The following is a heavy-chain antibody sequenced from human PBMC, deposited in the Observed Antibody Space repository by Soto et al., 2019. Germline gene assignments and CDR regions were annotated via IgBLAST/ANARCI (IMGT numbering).Heavy chain of an antibody. J-gene: IGHJ1*01. Sequence: GGSLRLSCTASGFTFGDYAMSWVRQAPGKGLEGVGFIRSKAYGGTTEYAASVKGRFTISRDDSKSIAYLQMNSLKTEDTAVYYCTREGQQLVAEYFQHWGQGTLVTVSS. V-gene: IGHV3-49*04. CDR2: IRSKAYGGTT. D-gene: IGHD6-13*01. CDR3: TREGQQLVAEYFQH. CDR1: GFTFGDYA.